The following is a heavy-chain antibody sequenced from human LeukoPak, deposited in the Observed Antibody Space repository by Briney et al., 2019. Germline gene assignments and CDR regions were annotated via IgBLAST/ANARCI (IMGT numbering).Heavy chain of an antibody. V-gene: IGHV3-23*01. CDR2: ISGSGGCI. CDR3: ARVADYGSGSHLFDY. CDR1: GFTFSSCA. Sequence: QPGGSLRVSCTASGFTFSSCAMTWVRQAPGKGLEWVSGISGSGGCIDYADSVKGRFTIDRDNSKNTLHLQMNSLRAEDTAVYYCARVADYGSGSHLFDYWGQGTLVADSS. D-gene: IGHD3-10*01. J-gene: IGHJ4*02.